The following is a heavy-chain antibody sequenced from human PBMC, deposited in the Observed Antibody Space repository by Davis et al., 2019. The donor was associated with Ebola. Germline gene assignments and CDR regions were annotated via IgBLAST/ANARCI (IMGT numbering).Heavy chain of an antibody. V-gene: IGHV4-39*07. CDR1: GGSISSSSHY. CDR2: INYSGRT. Sequence: MPSETLSLTCSVSGGSISSSSHYWGWIRQPPGKGLEWIGSINYSGRTYQNPSLRSRVTISVDTSKNQFSLKLSSVTAADTAVYYCARDGDAFDIWGQGTMVTVSS. CDR3: ARDGDAFDI. J-gene: IGHJ3*02.